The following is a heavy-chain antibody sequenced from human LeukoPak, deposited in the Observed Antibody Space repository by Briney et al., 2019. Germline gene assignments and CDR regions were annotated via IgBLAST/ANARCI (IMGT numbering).Heavy chain of an antibody. J-gene: IGHJ4*02. D-gene: IGHD6-19*01. CDR1: LYTFTTYY. CDR2: INPSGGTT. Sequence: ASVKVSCKTSLYTFTTYYMHWVRPAPGQGVEGMGIINPSGGTTNYAQKLQGRVTMTRDTSTTTLYMELSRLRSEDTAVYYCARGRPGSGWSFDYWGQGTLVTVSS. CDR3: ARGRPGSGWSFDY. V-gene: IGHV1-46*01.